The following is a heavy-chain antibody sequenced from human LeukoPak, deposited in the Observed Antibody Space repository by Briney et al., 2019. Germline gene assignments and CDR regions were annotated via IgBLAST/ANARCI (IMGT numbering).Heavy chain of an antibody. D-gene: IGHD1-26*01. J-gene: IGHJ6*03. CDR2: IYYSGST. Sequence: PSETLSLTCTVSGGSLSSGGYYWSWIRQHPGKGLEWIVYIYYSGSTYYNPSLKSRVTLSVDTSKNQFSLKLSSVTAADTAVYYCARDRGPGATYYYYYMDVWGKGTTVTVSS. CDR3: ARDRGPGATYYYYYMDV. V-gene: IGHV4-31*03. CDR1: GGSLSSGGYY.